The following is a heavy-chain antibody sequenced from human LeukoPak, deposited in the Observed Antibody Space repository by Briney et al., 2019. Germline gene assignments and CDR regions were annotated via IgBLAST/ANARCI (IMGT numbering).Heavy chain of an antibody. V-gene: IGHV4-59*12. CDR1: GGSISSYY. CDR3: GRTPLYSSSWYSPFDY. D-gene: IGHD6-13*01. Sequence: SETLSLTCTVSGGSISSYYWSWIRQPPGKGREWIGYIYYSGSTNYNPSLKSRVTISVDTSKNQFSLKLTSGTAAEPAVYYCGRTPLYSSSWYSPFDYWGQGTLVTVSS. CDR2: IYYSGST. J-gene: IGHJ4*02.